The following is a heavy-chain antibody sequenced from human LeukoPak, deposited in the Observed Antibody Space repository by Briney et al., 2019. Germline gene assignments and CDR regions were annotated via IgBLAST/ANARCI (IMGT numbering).Heavy chain of an antibody. Sequence: GGSLRLSCAASGFTFSTYWMTWVRQAPGKGLEWVANMDQDGSDKYYVDSVKGRFTISRDSAKNSLYLQMNSLRAEDTAVYYCARTAWISLWFLDYWGQGTLVTVSS. V-gene: IGHV3-7*03. D-gene: IGHD3-10*01. CDR3: ARTAWISLWFLDY. J-gene: IGHJ4*02. CDR1: GFTFSTYW. CDR2: MDQDGSDK.